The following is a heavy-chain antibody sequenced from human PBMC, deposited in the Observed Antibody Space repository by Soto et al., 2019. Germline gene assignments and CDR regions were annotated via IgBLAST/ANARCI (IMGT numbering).Heavy chain of an antibody. CDR3: ARRTDYYFYMDL. CDR2: IYYSGST. CDR1: GVSIISGGFY. Sequence: SETLSLTCTVSGVSIISGGFYWSWIRQHPGRGLEWTGYIYYSGSTYYNPSLKSRVTISVDTSKNQFSLKLSSVTAADTAVYYCARRTDYYFYMDLWGKGTTVTVSS. V-gene: IGHV4-31*03. D-gene: IGHD4-17*01. J-gene: IGHJ6*03.